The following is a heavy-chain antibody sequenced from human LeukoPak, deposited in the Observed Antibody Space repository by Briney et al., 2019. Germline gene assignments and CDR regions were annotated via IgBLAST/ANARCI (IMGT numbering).Heavy chain of an antibody. Sequence: PSETLSLTCTVSGGPISSSSYYWGWIRQPPGKGLEWIGSIYYSGSTYYNPSLKSRVTISVDTSKNQFSLKLSSVTAADTAVYYCARRRYNWNLGFDYWGQGTLVTVSS. J-gene: IGHJ4*02. CDR3: ARRRYNWNLGFDY. CDR1: GGPISSSSYY. V-gene: IGHV4-39*01. CDR2: IYYSGST. D-gene: IGHD1-7*01.